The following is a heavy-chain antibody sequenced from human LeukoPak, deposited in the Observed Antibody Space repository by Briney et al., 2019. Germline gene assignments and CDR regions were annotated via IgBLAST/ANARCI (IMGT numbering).Heavy chain of an antibody. V-gene: IGHV3-7*01. CDR1: GFTFSSDW. CDR3: ARDMDTLTPGLDY. J-gene: IGHJ4*02. CDR2: IKQDGSEK. Sequence: PGGSLRLSCAASGFTFSSDWMSWGRQAPGKGLEWVANIKQDGSEKYYVDSVKGRFTISRDNAKNSLYLQMNSLRAEDTAVYYCARDMDTLTPGLDYWGQGTLVTVSS. D-gene: IGHD5-18*01.